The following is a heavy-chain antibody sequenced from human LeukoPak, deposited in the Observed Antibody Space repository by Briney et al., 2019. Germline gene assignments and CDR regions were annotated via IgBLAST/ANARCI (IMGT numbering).Heavy chain of an antibody. V-gene: IGHV4-34*01. CDR3: ASGGLYYYDSSGFDY. CDR1: GGSFSGYY. J-gene: IGHJ4*02. D-gene: IGHD3-22*01. Sequence: PSETLSLTCAVYGGSFSGYYWSWIRQPPGKGLEWIGEINHSGSTNYNPSLKSRVTISVDTSKNQFPLKLSSVTAADTAVYYCASGGLYYYDSSGFDYWGQGTLVTVSS. CDR2: INHSGST.